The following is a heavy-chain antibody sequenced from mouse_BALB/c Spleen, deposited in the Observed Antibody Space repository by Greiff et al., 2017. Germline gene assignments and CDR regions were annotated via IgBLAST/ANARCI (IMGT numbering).Heavy chain of an antibody. J-gene: IGHJ4*01. CDR2: IWAGGST. Sequence: VQGVESGPGLVAPSQSLSITCTVSGFSLTSYGVHWVRQPPGKGLEWLGVIWAGGSTNYNSALMSRLSISKDNSKSQVFLKMNSLQTDDTAMYYCARDPYDPEGAMDYWGQGTSVTVSS. CDR1: GFSLTSYG. D-gene: IGHD2-3*01. V-gene: IGHV2-9*02. CDR3: ARDPYDPEGAMDY.